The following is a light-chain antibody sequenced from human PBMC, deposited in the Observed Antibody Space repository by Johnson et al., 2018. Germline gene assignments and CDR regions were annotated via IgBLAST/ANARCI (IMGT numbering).Light chain of an antibody. CDR1: RSNIGNNY. CDR3: GTWDSSLSAGNV. CDR2: ENN. J-gene: IGLJ1*01. Sequence: QSVLTQPPSVSAAPGQKVTISCSGSRSNIGNNYVSWYQQLPGTAPKLLIYENNKRPSGIPDRFSGSKFGTSATLGITGLQTGDEADYYCGTWDSSLSAGNVFGTGTKVTVL. V-gene: IGLV1-51*02.